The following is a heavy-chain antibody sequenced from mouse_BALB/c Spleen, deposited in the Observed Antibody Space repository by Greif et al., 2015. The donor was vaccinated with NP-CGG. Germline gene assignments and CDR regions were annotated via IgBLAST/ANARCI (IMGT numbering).Heavy chain of an antibody. D-gene: IGHD2-2*01. V-gene: IGHV5-17*02. CDR1: GFTFSSFG. J-gene: IGHJ2*01. Sequence: EVKLMESGGGLVQPGGSRKPSCAASGFTFSSFGMHWVRQAPEKGLEWVAYISSGSSTIYYADTVKGRFTISRDNPKNTLFLQMTSLRSEDTSMYYCARQGGYDSFDYWGQGTTLTVSS. CDR3: ARQGGYDSFDY. CDR2: ISSGSSTI.